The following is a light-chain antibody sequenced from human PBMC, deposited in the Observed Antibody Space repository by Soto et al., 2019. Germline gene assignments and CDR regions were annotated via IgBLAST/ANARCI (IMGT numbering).Light chain of an antibody. CDR3: QQYSSRT. J-gene: IGKJ1*01. Sequence: EIVLTQSPGTLSLSPGERATLSCRASQSVSSNYLAWYQQKPGQTPRLLIYGASNRATGIPDRFSGGGSGTDFTLTISRLEPEDFAVYYCQQYSSRTFGQGTKVDIK. CDR1: QSVSSNY. V-gene: IGKV3-20*01. CDR2: GAS.